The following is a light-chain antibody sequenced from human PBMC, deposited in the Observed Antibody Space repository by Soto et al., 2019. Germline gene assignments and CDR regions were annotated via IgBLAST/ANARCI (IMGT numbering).Light chain of an antibody. Sequence: NFMLTQPHSVSESPGKTVTISCTRSSGSIASNYVQWYQQRLGSAPTTVIYEDNQRPSGVPDRFSGSIDSSSNSASLTISGLKTEDEADYYCQSYDGGWVFGGGTKLTVL. CDR1: SGSIASNY. CDR3: QSYDGGWV. CDR2: EDN. J-gene: IGLJ3*02. V-gene: IGLV6-57*04.